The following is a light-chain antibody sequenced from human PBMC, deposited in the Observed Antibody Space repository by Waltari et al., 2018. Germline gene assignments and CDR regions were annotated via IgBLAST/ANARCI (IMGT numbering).Light chain of an antibody. V-gene: IGKV4-1*01. Sequence: DFVITQSPDSLALARSERAPIDCQSTHSLLSSSNNKNYLAWYQQKPGQPPKLLIFLASIWDLGVPDRFSGSGSGTDFTLTISSLQAEDVAVYYCQQYYGAPVTFGPGTKVNIK. CDR1: HSLLSSSNNKNY. J-gene: IGKJ3*01. CDR2: LAS. CDR3: QQYYGAPVT.